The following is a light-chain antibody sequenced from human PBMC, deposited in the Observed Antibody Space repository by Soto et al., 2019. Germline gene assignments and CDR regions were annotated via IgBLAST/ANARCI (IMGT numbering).Light chain of an antibody. J-gene: IGKJ4*01. CDR3: QQSTIWLT. CDR1: QSVRNY. CDR2: DAS. V-gene: IGKV3-11*01. Sequence: EIVLTQSPATLSLSPGERATLSCRASQSVRNYLAWYQQKPGQAPRLLIYDASNRAAGIPARLSGSGSGTDFTLTISSLASEDFAVYYYQQSTIWLTFGGGTKVEIK.